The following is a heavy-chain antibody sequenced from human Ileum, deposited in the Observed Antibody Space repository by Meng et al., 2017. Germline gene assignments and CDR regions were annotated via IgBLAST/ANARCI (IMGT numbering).Heavy chain of an antibody. V-gene: IGHV2-5*01. CDR3: GHRVVAHGIDS. CDR2: IHWSDAK. J-gene: IGHJ3*01. CDR1: GFSLSTSGVG. D-gene: IGHD2-15*01. Sequence: QITLEESGPTLVEPTQTLTLTCTFSGFSLSTSGVGVGWIRQPPGKALEWLADIHWSDAKQYSPSLKSRLTITKDTSKNQVVLTMTNMDPVDTATYYCGHRVVAHGIDSWGQGTMVTVSS.